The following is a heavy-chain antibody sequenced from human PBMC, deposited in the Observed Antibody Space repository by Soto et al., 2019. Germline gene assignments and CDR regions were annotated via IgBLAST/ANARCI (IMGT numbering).Heavy chain of an antibody. CDR1: GFTFGGNW. D-gene: IGHD3-10*01. CDR3: ARSRGMDV. J-gene: IGHJ6*02. Sequence: EVQLVESGGGLAQLGGPLRLSCAGTGFTFGGNWMNWVGQVPGKGLEWGAIIKQDGTEKYYADSVKGRVTTSRDNAQKSLYLQMNSLRAEDTAVYYCARSRGMDVWGQGTTVTVSS. CDR2: IKQDGTEK. V-gene: IGHV3-7*03.